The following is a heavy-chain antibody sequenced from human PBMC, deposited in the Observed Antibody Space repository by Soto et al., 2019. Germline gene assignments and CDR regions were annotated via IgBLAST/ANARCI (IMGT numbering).Heavy chain of an antibody. Sequence: PGGSMRLSCAASGFTFSDYYMSWIRQAPGKGLEWVSYISSSGSTIYYADSVKGRFTISRDNAKNSLYLQMSSLRAEDTAVYYCARESLYSRRNCLDPWGQGTLVTVSS. CDR1: GFTFSDYY. J-gene: IGHJ5*02. D-gene: IGHD1-26*01. V-gene: IGHV3-11*04. CDR2: ISSSGSTI. CDR3: ARESLYSRRNCLDP.